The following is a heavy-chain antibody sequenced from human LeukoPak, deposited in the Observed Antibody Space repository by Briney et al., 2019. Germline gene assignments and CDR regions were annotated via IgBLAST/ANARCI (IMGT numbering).Heavy chain of an antibody. D-gene: IGHD1-26*01. CDR2: IYTSGST. Sequence: PSETLSLTCTVSGGSISSYYWSWIRQPAGKGLEWIGRIYTSGSTNYNPSLKSRVTMSVDTSKNQFSLKLSSVTAADTAVYYCARSSSPGRVGATGFDYWGQGTLVTVSS. CDR3: ARSSSPGRVGATGFDY. V-gene: IGHV4-4*07. J-gene: IGHJ4*02. CDR1: GGSISSYY.